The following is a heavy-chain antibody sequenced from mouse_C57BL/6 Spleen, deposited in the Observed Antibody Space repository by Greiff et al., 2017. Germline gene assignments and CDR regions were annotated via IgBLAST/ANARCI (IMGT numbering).Heavy chain of an antibody. CDR1: GFSFNTYA. V-gene: IGHV10-1*01. J-gene: IGHJ3*01. D-gene: IGHD3-1*01. CDR2: IRSKSNNYAT. Sequence: EVMLVESGGGLVQPKGSLKLSCAASGFSFNTYAMNWVRQAPGKGLEWVARIRSKSNNYATYYADSVKDRFTISRDDSESMLYLQINNLKTEAPAMYYCVRHDPQGFAYWGQGTLVTVSA. CDR3: VRHDPQGFAY.